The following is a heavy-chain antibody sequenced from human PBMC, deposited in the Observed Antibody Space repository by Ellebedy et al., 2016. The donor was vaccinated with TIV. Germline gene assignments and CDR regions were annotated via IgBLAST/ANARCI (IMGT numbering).Heavy chain of an antibody. Sequence: ASVKVSCKASGYTFTKYDISWVRQAPGQGLEWMGWISGYNGDTNYAQKFQGRVTMTTDTSTSTVYMELRSLSFDDTAVYYCTRGFYEKFDPWGQGTLVTVS. J-gene: IGHJ5*02. CDR3: TRGFYEKFDP. CDR1: GYTFTKYD. V-gene: IGHV1-18*04. D-gene: IGHD5/OR15-5a*01. CDR2: ISGYNGDT.